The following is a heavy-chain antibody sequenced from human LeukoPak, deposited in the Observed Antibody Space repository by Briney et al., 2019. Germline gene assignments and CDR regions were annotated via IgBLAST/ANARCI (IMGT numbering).Heavy chain of an antibody. J-gene: IGHJ2*01. CDR1: GFTLSTYS. V-gene: IGHV3-48*02. Sequence: PGGCLRLSCAASGFTLSTYSMNWVRPAPGRGVERVLYISSAISARYYADSVQGRFTNSRDNAKNSMYLQMNSLRDEDTAVYSCARDRIYCSGANYYSLWFFDLWGRGKLATVSS. CDR3: ARDRIYCSGANYYSLWFFDL. CDR2: ISSAISAR. D-gene: IGHD2-15*01.